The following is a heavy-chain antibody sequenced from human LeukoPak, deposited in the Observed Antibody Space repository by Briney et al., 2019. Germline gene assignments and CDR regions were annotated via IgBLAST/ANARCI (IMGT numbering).Heavy chain of an antibody. CDR1: GGSFSGYY. V-gene: IGHV4-34*01. J-gene: IGHJ5*02. D-gene: IGHD4-11*01. Sequence: KPSETLSLTCAVYGGSFSGYYWSWIRPPPGKGLEWIGEINHSGSTNYNPSLKSRVTISVDTSKNQFSLKLSSVTAADTAVYYCARFRRTLVYSNYDNWFDPWGQGTLVTVSS. CDR2: INHSGST. CDR3: ARFRRTLVYSNYDNWFDP.